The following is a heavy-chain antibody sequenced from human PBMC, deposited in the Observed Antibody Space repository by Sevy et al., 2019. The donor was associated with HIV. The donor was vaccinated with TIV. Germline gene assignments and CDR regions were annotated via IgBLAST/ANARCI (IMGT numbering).Heavy chain of an antibody. D-gene: IGHD3-3*01. CDR2: INPNSGVT. Sequence: ASVKVSCKTTGYIFSDYNMHWVRQAPGQGLEWMALINPNSGVTIYAHNFQGRVSVTRDTSMSTAYMELSGLTSDDTAVYYCVREDINAPRTLLSFDIWGQGTMVTVSS. J-gene: IGHJ3*02. CDR3: VREDINAPRTLLSFDI. CDR1: GYIFSDYN. V-gene: IGHV1-2*06.